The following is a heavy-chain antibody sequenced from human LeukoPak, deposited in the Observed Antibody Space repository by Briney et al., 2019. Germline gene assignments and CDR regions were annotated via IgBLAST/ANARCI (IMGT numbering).Heavy chain of an antibody. V-gene: IGHV4-30-2*01. CDR2: IYHSGST. Sequence: PSETLSLTCAVSGGSISSGAYSWSWIRQPPGKGLEWIGYIYHSGSTYYNPSLKSRVTISVDRSKNHFSLRLSSVTAADTAVYYCARARGYDSSGYYVDYWGQGTLVTVSS. CDR1: GGSISSGAYS. D-gene: IGHD3-22*01. J-gene: IGHJ4*02. CDR3: ARARGYDSSGYYVDY.